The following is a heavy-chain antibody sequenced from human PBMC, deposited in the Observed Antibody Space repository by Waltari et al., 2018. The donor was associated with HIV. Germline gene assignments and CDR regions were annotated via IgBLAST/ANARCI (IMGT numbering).Heavy chain of an antibody. Sequence: LRLQESGPRLVKPSETLSLTCSVSGDSVTSGDYYWAWIRQPPGKGLEWVGRLYYSGTTFYNPSLSSRVTISMDSSMNQLSLRLTSVTVADSAIYYCATVTSMAHYALDVWGRGTTVTVSS. D-gene: IGHD5-18*01. J-gene: IGHJ6*02. CDR3: ATVTSMAHYALDV. CDR1: GDSVTSGDYY. CDR2: LYYSGTT. V-gene: IGHV4-39*01.